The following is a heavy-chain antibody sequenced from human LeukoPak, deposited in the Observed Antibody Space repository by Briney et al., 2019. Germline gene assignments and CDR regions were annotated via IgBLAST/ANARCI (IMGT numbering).Heavy chain of an antibody. D-gene: IGHD6-6*01. CDR2: INHSGST. Sequence: SETLSLTCAVYGGSFSGYYWSWIRQPPGKGLEWIGEINHSGSTNYNPSLKSRVTISVDTFKNQFSLKLSSVTAADTAVYCCARSIAARPLGERFDPWGQGTLVTVSS. CDR1: GGSFSGYY. J-gene: IGHJ5*02. V-gene: IGHV4-34*01. CDR3: ARSIAARPLGERFDP.